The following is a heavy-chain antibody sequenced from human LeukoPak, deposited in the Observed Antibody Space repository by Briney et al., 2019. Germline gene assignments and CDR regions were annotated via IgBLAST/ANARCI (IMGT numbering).Heavy chain of an antibody. CDR2: INPNSGGT. Sequence: ASVKVSCKASGYTFTGYYMHWVRQAPGQGLEWMGWINPNSGGTNYAQKFQGRVTMTRDTSISTAYMELSSLRSEDTAVYYCARDIAGAEFDYWGQGTLVTVSS. D-gene: IGHD1-14*01. CDR3: ARDIAGAEFDY. CDR1: GYTFTGYY. V-gene: IGHV1-2*02. J-gene: IGHJ4*02.